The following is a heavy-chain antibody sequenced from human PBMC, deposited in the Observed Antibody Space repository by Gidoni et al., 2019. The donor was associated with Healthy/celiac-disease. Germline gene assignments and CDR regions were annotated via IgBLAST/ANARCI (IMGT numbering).Heavy chain of an antibody. J-gene: IGHJ4*02. CDR3: ATYSGYDGPSDY. Sequence: QLQLQESGPGLVKPSETLSLTCTVSGGSISSSSYYWGWIRQPPGKGLEWIGSIYYSGSTYYNPSLKSRVTISVDTSKNQFSLKLSSVTAADTAVYYCATYSGYDGPSDYWGQGTLVTVSS. V-gene: IGHV4-39*01. CDR2: IYYSGST. D-gene: IGHD5-12*01. CDR1: GGSISSSSYY.